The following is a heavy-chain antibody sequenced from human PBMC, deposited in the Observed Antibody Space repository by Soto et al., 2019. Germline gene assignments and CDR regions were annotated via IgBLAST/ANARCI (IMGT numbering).Heavy chain of an antibody. Sequence: SETLSLTCTVSGGSISSYYWSWIRQPPGKGLEWIGYIYYSGSTNYNPSLKSRVTISVDTSKNQFSLKLSSVTAADTAVYYCARSSYSGYDYGGNKWGKRLNYYYYYMDVWGKGTTVTVSS. CDR2: IYYSGST. D-gene: IGHD5-12*01. J-gene: IGHJ6*03. CDR3: ARSSYSGYDYGGNKWGKRLNYYYYYMDV. V-gene: IGHV4-59*01. CDR1: GGSISSYY.